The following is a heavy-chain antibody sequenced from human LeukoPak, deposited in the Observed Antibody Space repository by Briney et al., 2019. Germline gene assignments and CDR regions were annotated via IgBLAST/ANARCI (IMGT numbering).Heavy chain of an antibody. V-gene: IGHV4-59*01. Sequence: SETLSLTCTVSGGSISSYYWSWIRQPPGKGLEWIGNIYYSGSTNYNPSLKSRVTISVDTSKNQFSLKLSSVTAADTAVYYCARQIRITIFVVVTQFMDVWGKGTTVTVSS. CDR2: IYYSGST. J-gene: IGHJ6*03. CDR3: ARQIRITIFVVVTQFMDV. D-gene: IGHD3-3*01. CDR1: GGSISSYY.